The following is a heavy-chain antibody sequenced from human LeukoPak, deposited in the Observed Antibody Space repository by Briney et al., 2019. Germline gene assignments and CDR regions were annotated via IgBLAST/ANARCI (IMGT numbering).Heavy chain of an antibody. J-gene: IGHJ5*02. D-gene: IGHD2-2*03. CDR1: GYSFTSYW. CDR2: ICPGDSDT. V-gene: IGHV5-51*01. Sequence: GESLKISCKGSGYSFTSYWIGWVRQMPGKGLEWMGIICPGDSDTRYSPSFQGQVTISADKSISTAYLQWSSLKASDTAMYYCARSLLDIVVVPAAAYNWFDPWGQGTLVTVSS. CDR3: ARSLLDIVVVPAAAYNWFDP.